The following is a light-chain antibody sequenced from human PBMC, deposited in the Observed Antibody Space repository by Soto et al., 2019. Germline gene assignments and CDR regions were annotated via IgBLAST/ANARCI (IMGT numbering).Light chain of an antibody. V-gene: IGKV3-11*01. CDR1: QSVSSY. CDR3: QKRSNWPPLYT. CDR2: DAS. Sequence: EIVLTQSPATLSLSPGERATLSCRASQSVSSYFAWYQQKPGQAPRLLIYDASNRATGIPARFSGSGSGTDFTLTISSLEPEDFAVYYCQKRSNWPPLYTFGQGTKLEIK. J-gene: IGKJ2*01.